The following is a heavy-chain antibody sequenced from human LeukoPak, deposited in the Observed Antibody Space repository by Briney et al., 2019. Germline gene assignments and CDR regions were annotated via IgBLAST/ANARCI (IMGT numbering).Heavy chain of an antibody. CDR1: GGSFSGYY. CDR2: INHSGST. J-gene: IGHJ3*02. V-gene: IGHV4-34*01. Sequence: PSETLSLTCAVYGGSFSGYYWSWIRQPPGKGLEWIGEINHSGSTNYNPSLKSRVTISVDTSKNQFSLKLSSVTAADTAVYYCASEMATINASDIWGQGTMVTVSS. D-gene: IGHD5-24*01. CDR3: ASEMATINASDI.